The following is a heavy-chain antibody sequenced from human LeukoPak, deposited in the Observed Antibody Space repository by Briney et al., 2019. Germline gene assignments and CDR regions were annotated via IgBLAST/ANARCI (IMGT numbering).Heavy chain of an antibody. CDR3: ARARRDVAEAMD. V-gene: IGHV4-38-2*02. CDR2: MYYNGRT. D-gene: IGHD1-14*01. J-gene: IGHJ4*02. CDR1: GYSINNGFY. Sequence: SETLSLTCTVSGYSINNGFYWDWIRQPPGRGLEWIGVMYYNGRTYYNPSLKSRVHISPDTSKNHFSLKLSSVTAADTAVYYCARARRDVAEAMDWGQGTLVTVSS.